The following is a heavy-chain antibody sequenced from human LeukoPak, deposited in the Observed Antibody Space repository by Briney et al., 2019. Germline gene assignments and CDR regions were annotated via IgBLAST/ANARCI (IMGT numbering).Heavy chain of an antibody. CDR1: GFTFSSYS. CDR2: ISSGSTWI. J-gene: IGHJ5*02. V-gene: IGHV3-21*01. Sequence: GESLRPSCAASGFTFSSYSMNWVRQAPGKGLEWVSSISSGSTWIYYADSLKGRFTISRDNAKNSLYLQMNSLRVEDTAVYYCARDAGGRTQREGWFDPWGQGTLVTVSS. CDR3: ARDAGGRTQREGWFDP. D-gene: IGHD1-26*01.